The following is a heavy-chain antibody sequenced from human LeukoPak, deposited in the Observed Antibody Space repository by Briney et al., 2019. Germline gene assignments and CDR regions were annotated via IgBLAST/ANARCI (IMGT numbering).Heavy chain of an antibody. CDR2: ISSSSSYI. Sequence: GGSLRLSCAASGFTFSSYSMNWVRQAPGKGLEWVSSISSSSSYIYYADSVKGRFTISRDNAKNSLYLQMNSLRAEDTAVYYCARDPGRDGYNLNHWYFDLWGRGTLVTVSS. CDR1: GFTFSSYS. D-gene: IGHD5-24*01. CDR3: ARDPGRDGYNLNHWYFDL. J-gene: IGHJ2*01. V-gene: IGHV3-21*01.